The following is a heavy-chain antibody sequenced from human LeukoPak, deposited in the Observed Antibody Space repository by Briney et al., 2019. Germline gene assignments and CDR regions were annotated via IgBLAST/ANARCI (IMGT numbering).Heavy chain of an antibody. CDR2: IKKDGSDK. Sequence: PGGSLRLSCAASGFTFSDYYMSWIRQAPGKGLEWVANIKKDGSDKYYVDSVKGRFTISRDNAKSSLYLQMNSLRVEDTAVYYCARDPGTGFDYWGQGTLVTVSS. D-gene: IGHD1/OR15-1a*01. J-gene: IGHJ4*02. CDR3: ARDPGTGFDY. V-gene: IGHV3-7*03. CDR1: GFTFSDYY.